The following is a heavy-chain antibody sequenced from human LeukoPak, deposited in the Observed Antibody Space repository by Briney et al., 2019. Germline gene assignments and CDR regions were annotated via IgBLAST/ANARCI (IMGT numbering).Heavy chain of an antibody. J-gene: IGHJ4*02. CDR3: ARDLHYYGSGSYFDY. V-gene: IGHV3-21*01. CDR2: ISSSSSYI. Sequence: PGGSLRFSCAASGFTFSSYSMNWVRQAPGKGLEWVSSISSSSSYIYYADSVKGRFTISRDNAKNSLYLQMNSLRAEDTAVYYCARDLHYYGSGSYFDYWGQGTLVTVSS. CDR1: GFTFSSYS. D-gene: IGHD3-10*01.